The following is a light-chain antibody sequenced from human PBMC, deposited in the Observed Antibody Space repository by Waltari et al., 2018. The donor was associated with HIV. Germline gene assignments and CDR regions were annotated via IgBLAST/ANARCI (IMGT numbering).Light chain of an antibody. CDR2: DDS. J-gene: IGLJ2*01. CDR3: QVWDSGTYFLV. Sequence: SYVLTQPPSVSVAPGQTARITCGGNDIDTKRVHWYQQRPGQAPMLVINDDSDRPSGIPERFSGSNSGNTATLTITRVEAGDEADYWCQVWDSGTYFLVFGGGTKLTVL. V-gene: IGLV3-21*02. CDR1: DIDTKR.